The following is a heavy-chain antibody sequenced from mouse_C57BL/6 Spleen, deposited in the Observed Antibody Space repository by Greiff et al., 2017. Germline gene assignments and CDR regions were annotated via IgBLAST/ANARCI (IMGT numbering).Heavy chain of an antibody. CDR3: VRPYDYDVPLGY. Sequence: EVKLVESGGGLVQPKGSLKLSCAASGFSFNTYAMNWVRQAPGKGLEWVARIRSKSNNYATYYADSVKDRFTISRDDSESMLYLQMNNLKTEDTAMYYCVRPYDYDVPLGYWGQGTTLTVSS. CDR2: IRSKSNNYAT. D-gene: IGHD2-4*01. V-gene: IGHV10-1*01. J-gene: IGHJ2*01. CDR1: GFSFNTYA.